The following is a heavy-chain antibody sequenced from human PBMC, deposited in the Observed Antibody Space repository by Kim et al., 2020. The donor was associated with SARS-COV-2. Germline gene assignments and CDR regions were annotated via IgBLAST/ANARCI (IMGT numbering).Heavy chain of an antibody. CDR1: GGTFSSYA. CDR3: ARAIKDYDFWSGYRDNWFDP. D-gene: IGHD3-3*01. V-gene: IGHV1-69*13. CDR2: IIPIFGTA. Sequence: SVKVSCKASGGTFSSYAISLVRKAPGQGLEWMGGIIPIFGTANYAQKFQGRVTITADESTSTAYMELSSLRSEDTAVYYCARAIKDYDFWSGYRDNWFDPWGQGTLVTVSS. J-gene: IGHJ5*02.